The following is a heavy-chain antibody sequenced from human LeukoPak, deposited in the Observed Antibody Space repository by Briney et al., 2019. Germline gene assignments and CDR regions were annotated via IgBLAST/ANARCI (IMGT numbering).Heavy chain of an antibody. D-gene: IGHD3-16*02. CDR2: IYSGGST. J-gene: IGHJ4*02. Sequence: GSLRLSCAASGFTVSSNYMSWVRQAPGKGLEWVSVIYSGGSTYYADSVKGRFTISRDNSKNTLYLQMNSLRAEDTAVYYCARDSLSEGYYFDYWGQGTLVTVSS. CDR3: ARDSLSEGYYFDY. CDR1: GFTVSSNY. V-gene: IGHV3-53*01.